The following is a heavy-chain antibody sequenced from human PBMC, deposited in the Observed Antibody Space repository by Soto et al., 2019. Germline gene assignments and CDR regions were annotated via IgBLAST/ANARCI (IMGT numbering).Heavy chain of an antibody. J-gene: IGHJ3*02. Sequence: GESLKISCKGSGYSFTSYWISWVRQMTGKGLEWSGRIDPSESYTNYSTSFQGHVTISAEKSISTGYLQWSRLKASDTAMYYCARHGYYDSSGKLWGPDAFDIWGQGTMVTVSS. D-gene: IGHD3-22*01. CDR2: IDPSESYT. V-gene: IGHV5-10-1*01. CDR3: ARHGYYDSSGKLWGPDAFDI. CDR1: GYSFTSYW.